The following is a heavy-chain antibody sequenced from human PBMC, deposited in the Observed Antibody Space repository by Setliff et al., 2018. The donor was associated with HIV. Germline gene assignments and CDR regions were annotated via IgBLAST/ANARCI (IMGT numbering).Heavy chain of an antibody. CDR3: ARWCAAAGCYPAIYHFDS. Sequence: RASVKVSRKASGYTFSEYAIHWVRQAPGQRLEWMGRIDTDNGYRRYSPKLQGRVTITKDTSANTAYMELRGLRSEDTAVYYCARWCAAAGCYPAIYHFDSWGQGTLVTVSS. CDR1: GYTFSEYA. CDR2: IDTDNGYR. D-gene: IGHD2-2*01. V-gene: IGHV1-3*04. J-gene: IGHJ4*02.